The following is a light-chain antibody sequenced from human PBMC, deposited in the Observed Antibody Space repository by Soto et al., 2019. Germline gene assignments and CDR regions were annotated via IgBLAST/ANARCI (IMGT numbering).Light chain of an antibody. CDR2: EVN. Sequence: QSALTQPPSASGSPGQSVTISCTGTSSDVGGYKYVSWYQQHPGKAPKLMIFEVNNRPSGVPDRFSGSKSGNTASLTVSGLQAEDEDDYYCSSYAGSNNLGVFGTGTKLTVL. CDR1: SSDVGGYKY. V-gene: IGLV2-8*01. CDR3: SSYAGSNNLGV. J-gene: IGLJ1*01.